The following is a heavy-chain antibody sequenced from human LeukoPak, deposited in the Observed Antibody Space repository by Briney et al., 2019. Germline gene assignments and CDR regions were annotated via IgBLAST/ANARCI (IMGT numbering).Heavy chain of an antibody. J-gene: IGHJ4*02. CDR1: GFTFSSYW. Sequence: SGGSLRLSCAASGFTFSSYWMSWVRQAPGKGLEWVANINQDGSEKDYVDSVKGRFTISRDNAKNSLYLQINSLRVEDTAVYYCARDREAEDYWGQGTLVTVSS. V-gene: IGHV3-7*01. CDR3: ARDREAEDY. CDR2: INQDGSEK. D-gene: IGHD6-13*01.